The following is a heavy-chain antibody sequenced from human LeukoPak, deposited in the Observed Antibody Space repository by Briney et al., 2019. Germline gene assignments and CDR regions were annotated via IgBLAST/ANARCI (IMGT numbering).Heavy chain of an antibody. J-gene: IGHJ3*02. V-gene: IGHV1-18*01. CDR3: ARQSYYDGRGDDAFDI. CDR1: GYTFNNYG. CDR2: ISPYNGNT. Sequence: GASVKVSCKASGYTFNNYGISWVRRVPGQGLEWMGWISPYNGNTKFAQQFQGRVTVTTETSTSTAYMELRSLRSDDTAVYYCARQSYYDGRGDDAFDIWGQGTMVTVSS. D-gene: IGHD3-16*01.